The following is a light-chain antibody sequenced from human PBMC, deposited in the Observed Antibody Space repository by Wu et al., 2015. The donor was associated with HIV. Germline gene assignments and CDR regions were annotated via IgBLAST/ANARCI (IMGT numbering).Light chain of an antibody. J-gene: IGKJ1*01. CDR1: QNINNC. CDR2: TTS. Sequence: DIRMTQSPSSLSASVGDRVTITCRASQNINNCLNWYQHKPGKAPKLLIYTTSSLKSGVPSRFSGSGSGTDFTLTISSLQSEDSATYYCQQSYSTPQTFGQGTKVEI. CDR3: QQSYSTPQT. V-gene: IGKV1-39*01.